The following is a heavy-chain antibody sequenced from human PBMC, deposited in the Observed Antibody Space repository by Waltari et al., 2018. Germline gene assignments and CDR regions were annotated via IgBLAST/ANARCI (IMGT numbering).Heavy chain of an antibody. CDR1: GFTFSSYA. D-gene: IGHD1-26*01. CDR2: ISGSGGST. Sequence: EVQLLESGGGLVQPGGSLRLSCAASGFTFSSYAMSWVRQAPGKGLEWVSAISGSGGSTYYADSVKGRFTISRDNSKTTLYLQMNSLGAEDTAVYYCAKDLSERAWEGYWGQGTLVTVSS. V-gene: IGHV3-23*01. J-gene: IGHJ4*02. CDR3: AKDLSERAWEGY.